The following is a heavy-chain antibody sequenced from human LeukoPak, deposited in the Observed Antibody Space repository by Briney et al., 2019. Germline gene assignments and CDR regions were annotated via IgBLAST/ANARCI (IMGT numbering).Heavy chain of an antibody. Sequence: PGGSLRLSCAASGFTFTTFNMNWVRQSPGKGLEWVSCISSSSGYIYYADSVKGRFTISRDNSRNSLYLQMNSLRAEDTAVYYCAGRDYGDYFFDSRGQGTLVTVSS. CDR3: AGRDYGDYFFDS. CDR1: GFTFTTFN. CDR2: ISSSSGYI. J-gene: IGHJ4*02. V-gene: IGHV3-21*01. D-gene: IGHD4-17*01.